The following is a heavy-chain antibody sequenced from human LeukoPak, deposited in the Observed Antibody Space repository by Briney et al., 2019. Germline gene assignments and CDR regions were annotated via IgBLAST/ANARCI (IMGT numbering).Heavy chain of an antibody. CDR3: AVNTAMDSKYFDY. J-gene: IGHJ4*02. Sequence: GESLKISCKGSGYSFTSYWIGWVRQMPGKGLEWMGIIYPGDSDTRYRPSFQGQVTISADKSFSTAYLQWSSLKASDTAMYYCAVNTAMDSKYFDYWGQGTLVTVSS. CDR2: IYPGDSDT. D-gene: IGHD5-18*01. CDR1: GYSFTSYW. V-gene: IGHV5-51*01.